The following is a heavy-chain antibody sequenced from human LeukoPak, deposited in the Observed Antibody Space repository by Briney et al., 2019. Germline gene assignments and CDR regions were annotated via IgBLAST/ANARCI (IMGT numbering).Heavy chain of an antibody. Sequence: GGSLRLSCAASGFTFSSYWMHWVRPVPGKGRGWVSRLNSDGSSTRYADSVKGRFTISRDNARNTLYLQMASLRAEDTAVYYCARGDYYVSGSFDYWGQGTLVTVSS. CDR3: ARGDYYVSGSFDY. V-gene: IGHV3-74*01. CDR2: LNSDGSST. J-gene: IGHJ4*02. D-gene: IGHD3-10*01. CDR1: GFTFSSYW.